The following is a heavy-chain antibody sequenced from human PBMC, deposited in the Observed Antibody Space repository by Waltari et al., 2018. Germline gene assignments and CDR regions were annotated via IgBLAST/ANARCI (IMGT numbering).Heavy chain of an antibody. J-gene: IGHJ4*02. CDR2: IIPIFGTA. Sequence: QVQLVQSGAEVKKPGSSVKVSCKASGGTFSSYAISWVRPAPGQGLEWMGGIIPIFGTANYAQKFQGRVTITADESTSTAYMELSSLRSEDTAVYYCASSRGDDSSGYFSGPGYYWGQGTLVTVSS. D-gene: IGHD3-22*01. V-gene: IGHV1-69*01. CDR3: ASSRGDDSSGYFSGPGYY. CDR1: GGTFSSYA.